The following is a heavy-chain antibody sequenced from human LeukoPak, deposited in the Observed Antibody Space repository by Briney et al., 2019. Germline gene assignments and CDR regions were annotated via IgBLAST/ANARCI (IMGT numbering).Heavy chain of an antibody. CDR3: AKIPDVSDY. Sequence: GGSLRLSCAVSGFTFSSYAMIWVRQAPGRGLVWVSSIGASGDSIYYTDSVKGRFTISRDNSKNTLYLQMSGLRVEDTAVYYCAKIPDVSDYWGQGTLVTVSS. J-gene: IGHJ4*02. CDR2: IGASGDSI. V-gene: IGHV3-23*01. CDR1: GFTFSSYA.